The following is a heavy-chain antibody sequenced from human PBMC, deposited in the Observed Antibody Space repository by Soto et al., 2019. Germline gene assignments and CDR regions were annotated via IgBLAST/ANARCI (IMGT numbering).Heavy chain of an antibody. J-gene: IGHJ4*02. CDR2: VNPNNGDT. Sequence: QVQLVQSGAELKKPGASVKVSCKASGYTFSNYDMNWVRQATGQGPEWIGWVNPNNGDTGYAQNFQGPVTLTTDISTTTYYMELTSLRSEDTAIYYCAKVSRKGSAIDFDYWGQGTLITVSS. V-gene: IGHV1-8*01. D-gene: IGHD3-10*01. CDR3: AKVSRKGSAIDFDY. CDR1: GYTFSNYD.